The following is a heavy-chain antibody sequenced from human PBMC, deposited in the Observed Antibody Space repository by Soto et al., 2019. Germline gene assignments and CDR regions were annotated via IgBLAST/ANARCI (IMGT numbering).Heavy chain of an antibody. V-gene: IGHV1-69*02. CDR3: ARGRSLGYWSGGSCYAAYDYDYYMDV. CDR2: IIPILGIA. D-gene: IGHD2-15*01. J-gene: IGHJ6*03. Sequence: QVQLVQSGAEVKKPGSSVKVSCKASGGTFSSYTISWVRQAPGQGLEWMGRIIPILGIANYAQKFQGRVTNTADKSTGTAYMELSSLRSEDTAVYYCARGRSLGYWSGGSCYAAYDYDYYMDVWGKGTTVTGAS. CDR1: GGTFSSYT.